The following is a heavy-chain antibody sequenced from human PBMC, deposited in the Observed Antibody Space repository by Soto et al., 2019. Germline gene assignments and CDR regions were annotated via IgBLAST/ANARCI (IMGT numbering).Heavy chain of an antibody. J-gene: IGHJ3*01. CDR2: IRGSSSEM. V-gene: IGHV3-21*01. Sequence: EVQLVDSGGGLVKPGGSLRLSCAASGFIFSSYSMNWVRQAPGKGLELVSSIRGSSSEMFYADSVKGRFTISRDNAKKSLYLQMNSLTVEDTAVYYCARDSRLDVWGQGTMVTVSS. CDR1: GFIFSSYS. CDR3: ARDSRLDV.